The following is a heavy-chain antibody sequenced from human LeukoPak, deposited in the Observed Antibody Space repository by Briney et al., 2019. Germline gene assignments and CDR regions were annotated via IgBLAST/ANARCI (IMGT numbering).Heavy chain of an antibody. CDR1: GDSISSYY. V-gene: IGHV4-59*01. D-gene: IGHD6-6*01. Sequence: SETLSLTCTVSGDSISSYYWSWIRQPPGKGLEWIGYIYYSGSTSYNPSLKSRVTISVDTSKNQFSLKLSSVTAADTAVYYCARDYSQLGRFDPWGQGTLVTVSS. CDR3: ARDYSQLGRFDP. J-gene: IGHJ5*02. CDR2: IYYSGST.